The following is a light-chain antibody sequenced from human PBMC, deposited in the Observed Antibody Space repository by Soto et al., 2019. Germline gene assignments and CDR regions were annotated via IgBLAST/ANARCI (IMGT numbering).Light chain of an antibody. J-gene: IGKJ1*01. CDR1: QNIGAN. CDR2: AAS. Sequence: IEMTQSPAALSVSPGQRVTLSCRSSQNIGANLAWYQQRPGQSPRLLIYAASDRATGVPARFSGSGSGTEFSLTINSLQSEDSAVYYCQQYAQRWTFGQGTKVDI. CDR3: QQYAQRWT. V-gene: IGKV3-15*01.